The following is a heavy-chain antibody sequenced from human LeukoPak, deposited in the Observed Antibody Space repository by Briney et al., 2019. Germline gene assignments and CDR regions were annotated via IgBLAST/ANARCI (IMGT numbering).Heavy chain of an antibody. CDR2: MNPNSGNT. CDR3: ARAGVIDGYNFGALDI. V-gene: IGHV1-8*01. Sequence: ASVKVSCKASGYTFTSYDINWVRQATGQGLEWMGWMNPNSGNTGYAQKFQGRVTMTRNTSISTAYMELSSLRSEDTAVYYCARAGVIDGYNFGALDIWGQGTMVTVSS. J-gene: IGHJ3*02. CDR1: GYTFTSYD. D-gene: IGHD5-24*01.